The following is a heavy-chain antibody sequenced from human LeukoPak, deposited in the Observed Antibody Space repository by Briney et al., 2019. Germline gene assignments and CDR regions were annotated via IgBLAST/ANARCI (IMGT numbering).Heavy chain of an antibody. CDR3: ARNGYSYGQTYYYYYGMDV. CDR1: GYTFTGYY. J-gene: IGHJ6*02. Sequence: GASVKVSCKASGYTFTGYYMHWVRQAPGQGLERMGWINPNSGGTNYAQKFQGWVTMTRDTSISTAYMELSRLRSDDTAVYYCARNGYSYGQTYYYYYGMDVWGQGTTVTVPS. V-gene: IGHV1-2*04. CDR2: INPNSGGT. D-gene: IGHD5-18*01.